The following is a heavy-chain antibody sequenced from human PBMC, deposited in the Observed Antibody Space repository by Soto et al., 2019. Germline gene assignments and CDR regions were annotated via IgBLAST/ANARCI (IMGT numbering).Heavy chain of an antibody. CDR1: GSTLRSSA. D-gene: IGHD2-2*01. CDR2: ISDNGGDT. V-gene: IGHV3-23*01. J-gene: IGHJ4*02. Sequence: GSLRLSVAPSGSTLRSSAMSWVHQNTGKGLEWVSGISDNGGDTHYADSVRGRFTISRDHSKNTLYLQMTSLRAEDTAPYYCAKDRRTSTSCYWHSFDYWGQGTQVTVSS. CDR3: AKDRRTSTSCYWHSFDY.